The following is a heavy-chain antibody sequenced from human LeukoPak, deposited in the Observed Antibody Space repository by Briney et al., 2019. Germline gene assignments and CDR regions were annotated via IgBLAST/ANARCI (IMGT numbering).Heavy chain of an antibody. CDR3: ARYRNSLGFDY. CDR1: GGSISSSSYY. Sequence: SETLSLTCTVSGGSISSSSYYWSWIRQPPGKGLEWIGEINHSGSTNYNPSLKSRVTISVDTSKNQLSLKLSSVTAVDTAVYYCARYRNSLGFDYWGQGTLVTVSS. V-gene: IGHV4-39*07. CDR2: INHSGST. D-gene: IGHD4-23*01. J-gene: IGHJ4*02.